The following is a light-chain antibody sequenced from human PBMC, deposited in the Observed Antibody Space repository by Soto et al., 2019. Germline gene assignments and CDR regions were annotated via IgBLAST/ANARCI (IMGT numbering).Light chain of an antibody. J-gene: IGKJ1*01. CDR1: QSISSY. CDR3: QQSYSTYWT. V-gene: IGKV1-39*01. Sequence: DIQMTQSPSSLSASVGDRATITCRASQSISSYLNWYQQKPGKAPKLLIYAASSLQSGVPSRFSGSGSGTDFTLTISSLQPEDFATYYCQQSYSTYWTFDQGTKVDIK. CDR2: AAS.